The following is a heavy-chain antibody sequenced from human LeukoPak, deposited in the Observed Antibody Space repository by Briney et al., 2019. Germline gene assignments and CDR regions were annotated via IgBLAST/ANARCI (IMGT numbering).Heavy chain of an antibody. Sequence: GRSLRLSCAPPGFTFSIYGMHCVRQAPRKGLWWVAVISFDGSNIYYADSVKGRFTISRDNSKNTLFLQMNSLRVEDTALYYCAKKFQGAVAAGPDHWGQGTLVTVSS. CDR3: AKKFQGAVAAGPDH. CDR1: GFTFSIYG. CDR2: ISFDGSNI. J-gene: IGHJ4*02. D-gene: IGHD6-13*01. V-gene: IGHV3-30*18.